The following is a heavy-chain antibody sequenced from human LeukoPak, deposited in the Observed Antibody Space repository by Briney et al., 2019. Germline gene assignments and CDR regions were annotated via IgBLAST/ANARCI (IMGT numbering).Heavy chain of an antibody. V-gene: IGHV1-18*01. CDR2: ISAYNGNA. CDR1: GYTFTSYG. CDR3: ARDVRYSSGWAHYYYYYMDV. D-gene: IGHD6-19*01. Sequence: ASVKVSCKASGYTFTSYGISWVRQAPGQGLEWMGWISAYNGNANYAQKLQGRVTMTTDTSTSTAYMELRSLRSDDTAVYYCARDVRYSSGWAHYYYYYMDVWGKGTTVTISS. J-gene: IGHJ6*03.